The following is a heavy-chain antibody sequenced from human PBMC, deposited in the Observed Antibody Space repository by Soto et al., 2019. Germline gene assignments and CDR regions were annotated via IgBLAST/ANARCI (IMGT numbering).Heavy chain of an antibody. V-gene: IGHV3-74*01. CDR3: XXXXXGYYYELDY. CDR2: ISSDGSST. D-gene: IGHD3-22*01. Sequence: EVQLVESGGGLVQPGGSLRLSCTATEFTFGTYWMHWVRQAPGKGLVWVSRISSDGSSTSYEDSVKGRFTISRDNAKXXXXXXXXXXXXXXXXXXXXXXXXXGYYYELDYWGQGTLVAVSS. J-gene: IGHJ4*02. CDR1: EFTFGTYW.